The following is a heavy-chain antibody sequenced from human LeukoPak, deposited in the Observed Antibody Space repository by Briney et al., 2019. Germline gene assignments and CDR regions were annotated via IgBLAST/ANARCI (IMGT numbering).Heavy chain of an antibody. CDR3: ARATDYGDYDY. J-gene: IGHJ4*02. CDR2: KNPNSGDT. Sequence: ASVKVSCKASGYTFTSYNINWVRQAPGQGLEWVGYKNPNSGDTGHAQRFQGRVTMTRNTPISTAYMELSNLTSEDTAFYYCARATDYGDYDYWGQGTLVTVSS. CDR1: GYTFTSYN. D-gene: IGHD4-17*01. V-gene: IGHV1-8*01.